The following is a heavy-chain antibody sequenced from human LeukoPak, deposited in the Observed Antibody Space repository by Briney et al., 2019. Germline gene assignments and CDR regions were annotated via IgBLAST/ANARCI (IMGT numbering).Heavy chain of an antibody. CDR3: AKETSSWSHMDV. CDR2: ISYDGSNK. Sequence: QPGGSLRLSCAASGFTFSSYAMHWVRQAPGKGLEWVAVISYDGSNKYYADSVKGRFTISRDNSKNTLYLQMSSLRAEDTAVYYCAKETSSWSHMDVWGKGTTVTVSS. J-gene: IGHJ6*03. CDR1: GFTFSSYA. D-gene: IGHD6-13*01. V-gene: IGHV3-30-3*01.